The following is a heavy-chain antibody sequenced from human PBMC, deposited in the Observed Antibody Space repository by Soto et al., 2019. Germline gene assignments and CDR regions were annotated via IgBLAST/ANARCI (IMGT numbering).Heavy chain of an antibody. D-gene: IGHD3-3*01. V-gene: IGHV4-39*01. Sequence: QLQLQESGPGLVKPSETLSLTCTVSGGSISSSSYYWGWIRQPPGKGLEWIGSIYYSGSTYYNPSLKSRVTISVDTSKTQFSLKLSSVTAADTAVYYCARQHNYDFWSGYYHSNWFDPWGQGTLVTVSS. CDR1: GGSISSSSYY. CDR3: ARQHNYDFWSGYYHSNWFDP. J-gene: IGHJ5*02. CDR2: IYYSGST.